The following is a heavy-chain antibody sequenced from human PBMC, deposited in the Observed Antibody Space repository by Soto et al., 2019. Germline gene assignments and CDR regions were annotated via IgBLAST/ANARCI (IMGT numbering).Heavy chain of an antibody. Sequence: ASVKVSCKASGYTFTSYYMHWVRQAPGQGLEWMGIINPSGGSTSYAQKFQGRVTMTRDTSTSTVYMELSNLRSQDTAVYYCASTTIVRGVAFDSWGQGTLVTVSS. J-gene: IGHJ4*02. V-gene: IGHV1-46*01. CDR2: INPSGGST. CDR3: ASTTIVRGVAFDS. CDR1: GYTFTSYY. D-gene: IGHD3-10*01.